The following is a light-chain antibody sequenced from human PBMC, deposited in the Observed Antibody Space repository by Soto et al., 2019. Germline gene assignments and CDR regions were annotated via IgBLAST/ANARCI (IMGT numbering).Light chain of an antibody. V-gene: IGLV1-40*01. CDR2: GNS. CDR3: QSYDRSLSGVV. CDR1: SSNIGAGYD. Sequence: QSVLTQPPSVSGAPGQRVTISCTGSSSNIGAGYDVHWYQQFPGTAPKLLIYGNSNRPSGVPDRFSGSKSGTSASLAITGLQAEDEADYYGQSYDRSLSGVVFGGGTKLTVL. J-gene: IGLJ2*01.